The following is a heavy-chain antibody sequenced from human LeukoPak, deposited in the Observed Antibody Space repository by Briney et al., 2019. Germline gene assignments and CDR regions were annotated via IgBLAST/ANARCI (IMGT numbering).Heavy chain of an antibody. CDR1: GGTFSSYA. D-gene: IGHD1-26*01. J-gene: IGHJ3*02. V-gene: IGHV1-69*13. CDR2: IIPIFGTA. Sequence: SVKVSCKASGGTFSSYAISWERQAPGQGLEWMGGIIPIFGTANYAQKFQGRVTITADESTSTAYMELSSLRSEDTAVYYCARDPSRDSGSYGAFDIWGQGTMVTVSS. CDR3: ARDPSRDSGSYGAFDI.